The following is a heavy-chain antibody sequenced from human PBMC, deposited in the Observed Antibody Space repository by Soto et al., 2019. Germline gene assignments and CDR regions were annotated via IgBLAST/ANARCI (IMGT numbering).Heavy chain of an antibody. Sequence: ASVKVSCKASGYTFASSYMHSVRHAPGQGLEWMGIINPSGGSTSYAQKFQGKVTMTRDTSTSTVYMELSSLRSEDTAVYYCARAPGGSITGTFLFDPWGQGTLVTVSS. CDR1: GYTFASSY. J-gene: IGHJ5*02. D-gene: IGHD1-20*01. CDR2: INPSGGST. V-gene: IGHV1-46*03. CDR3: ARAPGGSITGTFLFDP.